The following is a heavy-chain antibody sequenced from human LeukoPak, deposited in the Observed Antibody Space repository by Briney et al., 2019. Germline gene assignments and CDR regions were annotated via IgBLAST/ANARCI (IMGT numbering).Heavy chain of an antibody. CDR3: ARMTRQQLATDY. CDR1: GFTFSSYA. J-gene: IGHJ4*02. V-gene: IGHV3-23*01. Sequence: PGGSLRLSCAASGFTFSSYAMSWVRQAPGKGLEWVSVISSTGGITHYADSVKGRFTISRDNSKNTLYLQMNSLRAEDTAVYYCARMTRQQLATDYWGQGTLVTVSS. CDR2: ISSTGGIT. D-gene: IGHD6-13*01.